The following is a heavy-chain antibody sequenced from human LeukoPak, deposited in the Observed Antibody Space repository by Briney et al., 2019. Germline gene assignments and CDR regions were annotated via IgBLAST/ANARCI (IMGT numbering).Heavy chain of an antibody. V-gene: IGHV3-48*01. J-gene: IGHJ4*02. CDR2: ITSTSTTI. CDR1: GFTFSSYT. D-gene: IGHD2-15*01. Sequence: PGGSLRLSCAASGFTFSSYTMNWVRQAPGKGLEWVSYITSTSTTIYYADSVKGRFTISRDNAKNSLYLQMNSLKTEDTAVYYCTTESDIVVISHFDYWGQGTLVTVSS. CDR3: TTESDIVVISHFDY.